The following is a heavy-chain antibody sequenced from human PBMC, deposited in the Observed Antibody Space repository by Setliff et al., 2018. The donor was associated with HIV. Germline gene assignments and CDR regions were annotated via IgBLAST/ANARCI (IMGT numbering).Heavy chain of an antibody. CDR1: GYAITSGFY. CDR3: ASRSPAHDY. V-gene: IGHV4-38-2*01. Sequence: SETLSLTCAVSGYAITSGFYWGWIRQPPGKGLEWIGSIYHSGTTNYNSSLKSRVTISVDTSKNQFSLKLSSVTAADTAVYYCASRSPAHDYWGQGTLVTVSS. D-gene: IGHD2-2*01. CDR2: IYHSGTT. J-gene: IGHJ4*02.